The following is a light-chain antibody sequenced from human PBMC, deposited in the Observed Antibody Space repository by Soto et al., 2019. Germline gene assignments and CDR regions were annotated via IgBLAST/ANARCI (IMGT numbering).Light chain of an antibody. V-gene: IGKV3-11*01. CDR2: DAS. CDR1: QRVSSY. Sequence: EIVLTQSPATLSLSPGERATLSCRASQRVSSYLAWYQQKPGQAPRLFIYDASYRATGIPARFSGSGSGTDFTLTISSLEPEDFAVYYCQQRSNWPLTFGGGTKVEIK. J-gene: IGKJ4*01. CDR3: QQRSNWPLT.